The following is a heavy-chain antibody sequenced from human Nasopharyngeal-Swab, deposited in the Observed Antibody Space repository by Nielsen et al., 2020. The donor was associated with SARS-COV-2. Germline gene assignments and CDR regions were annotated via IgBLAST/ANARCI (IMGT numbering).Heavy chain of an antibody. CDR2: VNHGGST. J-gene: IGHJ4*02. CDR3: ARGDSDSPDYSPRVFDY. Sequence: WIRQPPGKGLEWIGEVNHGGSTNSNPSLKSRVTMSVDTSKNQFSLNLGSVTAADTAVCYCARGDSDSPDYSPRVFDYWGQGSLVTVSS. V-gene: IGHV4-34*01. D-gene: IGHD3-22*01.